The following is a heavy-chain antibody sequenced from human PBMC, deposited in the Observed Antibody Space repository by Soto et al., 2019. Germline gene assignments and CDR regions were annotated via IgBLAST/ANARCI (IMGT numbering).Heavy chain of an antibody. CDR3: AREVGHMDV. CDR1: GYTFTTYG. CDR2: VSPYNGDT. J-gene: IGHJ6*02. V-gene: IGHV1-18*04. D-gene: IGHD2-2*01. Sequence: GASVQVSCKASGYTFTTYGVNWVRQAPGQGLEWMGWVSPYNGDTTYAQNFQGRVTMTTDTSTRTAYRELRSLRSDDTAVYYCAREVGHMDVWGQGTTVTVSS.